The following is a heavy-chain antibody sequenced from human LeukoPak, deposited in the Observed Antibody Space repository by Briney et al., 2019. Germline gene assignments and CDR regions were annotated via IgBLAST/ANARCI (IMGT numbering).Heavy chain of an antibody. D-gene: IGHD3/OR15-3a*01. CDR2: ISIDGSSI. CDR3: TRDYNGLSL. CDR1: GFTFSSSS. J-gene: IGHJ4*02. V-gene: IGHV3-74*03. Sequence: GGSLRLSCAASGFTFSSSSMDWVRQAPGKGLVWVSRISIDGSSIAYADSVKGRFTASRDNAKNTLYLQMNSLRAEDTAVYYCTRDYNGLSLWGQGTPVTVSS.